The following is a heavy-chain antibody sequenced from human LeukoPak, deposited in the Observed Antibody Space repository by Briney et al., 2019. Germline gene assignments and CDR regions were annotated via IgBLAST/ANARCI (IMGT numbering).Heavy chain of an antibody. CDR2: ITAGNGNT. J-gene: IGHJ4*02. V-gene: IGHV1-3*01. D-gene: IGHD3-10*01. CDR3: ARGWFGVFFRFDY. CDR1: GYTFTSYA. Sequence: ASVKVSCKASGYTFTSYAMHWVRQAPGQRLEWMGWITAGNGNTKYSQKFQGRVTITRDTSASTASMELSSLRSEDTAVYYCARGWFGVFFRFDYWGQGTLVTVSS.